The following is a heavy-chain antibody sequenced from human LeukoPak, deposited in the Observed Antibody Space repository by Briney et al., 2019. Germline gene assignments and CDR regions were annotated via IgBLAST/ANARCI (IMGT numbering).Heavy chain of an antibody. Sequence: GGSLRLSCAASGFTFSSYAMHWVRQAPGKGLEWVAVISYDGSNKYYADSVKGRLTISRDNSKNTLYLQMNSLRAEDTAVYYCARDLGIALDYWGQGTLVTVSS. CDR3: ARDLGIALDY. CDR2: ISYDGSNK. D-gene: IGHD6-13*01. CDR1: GFTFSSYA. J-gene: IGHJ4*02. V-gene: IGHV3-30*04.